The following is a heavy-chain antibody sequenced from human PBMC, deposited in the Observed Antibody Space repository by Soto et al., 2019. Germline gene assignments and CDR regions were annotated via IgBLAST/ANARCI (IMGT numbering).Heavy chain of an antibody. CDR2: ISSTTNYI. Sequence: GGSLRLSCAASGFTFTRYSMNWVRQAPGKGLEWVTSISSTTNYIYYGDSMKGRFTISRDNAKNSLYLEMNSLRAEDTAVYYCARESEDLTSNFDYWGQGTLVTVSS. CDR1: GFTFTRYS. CDR3: ARESEDLTSNFDY. V-gene: IGHV3-21*06. J-gene: IGHJ4*02.